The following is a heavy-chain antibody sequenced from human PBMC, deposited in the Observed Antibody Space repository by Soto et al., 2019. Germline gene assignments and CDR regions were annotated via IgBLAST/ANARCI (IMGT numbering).Heavy chain of an antibody. CDR2: ISSTTNYI. Sequence: GGSLRLSCAASGFTFTRYSMNWVRQAPGKGLEWVTSISSTTNYIYYGDSMKGRFTISRDNAKNSLYLEMNSLRAEDTAVYYCARESEDLTSNFDYWGQGTLVTVSS. CDR1: GFTFTRYS. CDR3: ARESEDLTSNFDY. V-gene: IGHV3-21*06. J-gene: IGHJ4*02.